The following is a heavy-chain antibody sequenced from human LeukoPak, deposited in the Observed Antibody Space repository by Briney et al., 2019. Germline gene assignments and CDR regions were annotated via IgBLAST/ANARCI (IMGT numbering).Heavy chain of an antibody. CDR2: ISSSSSTI. D-gene: IGHD3-9*01. CDR3: AREEGTPYYDILTGYYMQYYYFDY. Sequence: GGSLRLSCAASGFTFSSYSMNWVRQAPGKGLEWVSYISSSSSTIYYADSVKGRFTISRDNAKNSLYLQMNSLRAEDTAVYYCAREEGTPYYDILTGYYMQYYYFDYWGQGTLVTVSS. V-gene: IGHV3-48*01. CDR1: GFTFSSYS. J-gene: IGHJ4*02.